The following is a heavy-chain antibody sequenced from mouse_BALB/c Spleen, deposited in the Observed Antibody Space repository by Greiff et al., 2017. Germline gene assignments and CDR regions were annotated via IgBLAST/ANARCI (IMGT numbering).Heavy chain of an antibody. CDR3: ARPYGNSYAMDY. J-gene: IGHJ4*01. D-gene: IGHD2-10*02. CDR2: ISSGGSYT. V-gene: IGHV5-6*01. CDR1: GFTFSSYG. Sequence: DVHLVESGGDLVKPGGSLKLSCAASGFTFSSYGMSWVRQTPDKRLEWVATISSGGSYTYYPDSVKGRFTISRDNAKNTLYLQMSSLKSEDTAMYYCARPYGNSYAMDYWGQGTSVTVSS.